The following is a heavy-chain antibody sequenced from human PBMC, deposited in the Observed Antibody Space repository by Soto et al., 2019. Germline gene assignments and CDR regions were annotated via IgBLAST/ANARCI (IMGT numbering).Heavy chain of an antibody. J-gene: IGHJ4*02. CDR3: ARLYGSSLFDY. Sequence: PSETLSLTCTVSGGSISSSSYYWGWIRQPPGKGLEWIGTIYYSVSTYYNPSLQSRVAISVDTSKNQFSLKLSSVTAADTAVYYCARLYGSSLFDYWGQGTLVMSPQ. V-gene: IGHV4-39*01. D-gene: IGHD6-6*01. CDR2: IYYSVST. CDR1: GGSISSSSYY.